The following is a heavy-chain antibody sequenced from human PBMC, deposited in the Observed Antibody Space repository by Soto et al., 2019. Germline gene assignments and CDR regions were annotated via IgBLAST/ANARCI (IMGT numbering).Heavy chain of an antibody. CDR3: AREVRWSGYFDY. J-gene: IGHJ4*02. V-gene: IGHV4-59*01. D-gene: IGHD3-3*01. CDR1: GGSINDYY. Sequence: QVQLQESGPGLVKPSETLSLTCTVSGGSINDYYWSWVRQSPGKGLEWIGYIYYSGSTNSNPSLKSRVTISVDMSKNQFSLKLSSVTAADTAVYFCAREVRWSGYFDYWGQGSLVTVSS. CDR2: IYYSGST.